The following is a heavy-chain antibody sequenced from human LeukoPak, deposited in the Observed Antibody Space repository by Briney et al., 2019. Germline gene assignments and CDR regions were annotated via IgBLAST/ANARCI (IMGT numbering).Heavy chain of an antibody. CDR2: IYYSGST. CDR3: ARGLRQLVRSWHY. Sequence: SETLSLTCTVSGGSISSYYWGWIRQPPGKGLEWIGYIYYSGSTNYNPSLKSRVTISVDTSKNQFSLKLSSVTAADTAVYYCARGLRQLVRSWHYWGQGTLVTVSS. CDR1: GGSISSYY. D-gene: IGHD6-6*01. V-gene: IGHV4-59*12. J-gene: IGHJ4*02.